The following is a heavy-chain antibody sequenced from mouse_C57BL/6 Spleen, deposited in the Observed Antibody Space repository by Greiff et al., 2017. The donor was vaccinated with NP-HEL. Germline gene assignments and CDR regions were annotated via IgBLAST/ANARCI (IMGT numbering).Heavy chain of an antibody. D-gene: IGHD3-3*01. V-gene: IGHV1-61*01. CDR2: IYPSDSET. J-gene: IGHJ2*01. CDR3: ARKRAPYYFDY. CDR1: GYTFTSYW. Sequence: VQLQQPGAELVRPGSSVKLSCKASGYTFTSYWMDWVKQRPGQGLEWIGNIYPSDSETHYNQKFKDKATLTVDKSSSTAYMQLSSLTSEDSAVYYCARKRAPYYFDYWGQGTTLTVSS.